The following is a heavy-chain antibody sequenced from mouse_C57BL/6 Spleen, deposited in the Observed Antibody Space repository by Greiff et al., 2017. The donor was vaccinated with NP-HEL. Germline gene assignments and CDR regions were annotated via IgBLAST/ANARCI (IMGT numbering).Heavy chain of an antibody. CDR2: ISDGGSYT. J-gene: IGHJ4*01. Sequence: EVQVVESGGGLVKPGGSLKLSCAASGFTFSSYAMSWVRQTPEKRLEWVATISDGGSYTYYPDNVKGRFTISRDNAKNNLYLQMSHLKSEDTAMYYCAREFITTVVRYAMDYWGQGTSVTVSS. CDR3: AREFITTVVRYAMDY. D-gene: IGHD1-1*01. V-gene: IGHV5-4*01. CDR1: GFTFSSYA.